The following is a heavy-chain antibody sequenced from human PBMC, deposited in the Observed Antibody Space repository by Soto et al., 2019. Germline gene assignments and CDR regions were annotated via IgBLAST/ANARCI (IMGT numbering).Heavy chain of an antibody. V-gene: IGHV1-69*13. CDR1: GGTFSSYA. D-gene: IGHD5-18*01. Sequence: ASVKVSCKASGGTFSSYAISWVRQAPGQGLEWMGGIIPIFGTANYAQKFQGRVTITADESTSTAYMELSSMRSEDTAVYYCAREDTAMVEYYFDYWGQGTLVTVSS. CDR2: IIPIFGTA. CDR3: AREDTAMVEYYFDY. J-gene: IGHJ4*02.